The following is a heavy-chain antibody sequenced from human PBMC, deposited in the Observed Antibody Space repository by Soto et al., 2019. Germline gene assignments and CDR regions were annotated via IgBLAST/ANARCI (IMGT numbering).Heavy chain of an antibody. CDR1: DGSFSGYY. D-gene: IGHD2-2*01. CDR2: INQSGST. CDR3: ARGYCTSPSCYLYCDY. V-gene: IGHV4-34*01. J-gene: IGHJ4*02. Sequence: QVQLQQWGAGLLKPSETLSLTCAVYDGSFSGYYWSWIRQPPGKGLEWIGEINQSGSTNYNPSLKSRVTISVDTSKNQFSLKLRSVTAADTAVYYCARGYCTSPSCYLYCDYWGQGTLVTVSS.